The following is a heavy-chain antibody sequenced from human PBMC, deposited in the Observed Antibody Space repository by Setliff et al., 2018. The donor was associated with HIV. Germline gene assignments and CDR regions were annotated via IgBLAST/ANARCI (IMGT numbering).Heavy chain of an antibody. J-gene: IGHJ5*02. CDR2: IYPSGIT. D-gene: IGHD6-13*01. CDR3: ARSSSSWSGWFDP. Sequence: PSETLSLTCAVSGYSISIGYYWSWVRQPAGKGLEWIGRIYPSGITTYNPSLKSRVTISVDTSKNQFSLKLSSVTAADTAVYYCARSSSSWSGWFDPWGQGTLVTVSS. CDR1: GYSISIGYY. V-gene: IGHV4-38-2*01.